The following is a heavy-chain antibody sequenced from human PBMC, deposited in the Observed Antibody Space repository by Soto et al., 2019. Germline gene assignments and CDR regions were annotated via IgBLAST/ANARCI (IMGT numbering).Heavy chain of an antibody. J-gene: IGHJ4*02. Sequence: QVQLVQSGTEVKKPGASVKVSCKASGYTFLDFYIHWVRQAPGQGLEWMGFINPSGGGTTYAQQFQARLTMTRDTSTSTVYMELIRLRSEDTSIYYCARVNPFSAVYSGQGTLVT. CDR1: GYTFLDFY. V-gene: IGHV1-46*01. D-gene: IGHD3-3*02. CDR2: INPSGGGT. CDR3: ARVNPFSAVY.